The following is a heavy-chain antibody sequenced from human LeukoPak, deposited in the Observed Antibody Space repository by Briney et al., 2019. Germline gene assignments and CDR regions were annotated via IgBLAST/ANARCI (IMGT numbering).Heavy chain of an antibody. CDR1: GYTFTGYY. J-gene: IGHJ4*02. CDR2: INPNSGGT. CDR3: ARDVVGTAEPFDY. Sequence: GASVKVSCKASGYTFTGYYMHWVRQAPGQGLEWMGWINPNSGGTNYAQKFQGRVTMTRDTSISTAYMELSRLRSDDTAVYYCARDVVGTAEPFDYWGQGTLVTVSS. D-gene: IGHD6-19*01. V-gene: IGHV1-2*02.